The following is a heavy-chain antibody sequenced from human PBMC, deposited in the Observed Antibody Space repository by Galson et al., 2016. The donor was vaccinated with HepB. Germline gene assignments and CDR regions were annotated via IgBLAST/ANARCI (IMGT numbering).Heavy chain of an antibody. D-gene: IGHD6-6*01. Sequence: SLRLSCAASGFTFDNYTMNWLRQAPGKGLEWVSSVSHSSTYVYYADSVQGRFTISRDNAKNSLYLEMNNVRVEDTAVFYCARSLGWYFDVWGRGTLVAVSS. J-gene: IGHJ2*01. CDR3: ARSLGWYFDV. V-gene: IGHV3-21*01. CDR1: GFTFDNYT. CDR2: VSHSSTYV.